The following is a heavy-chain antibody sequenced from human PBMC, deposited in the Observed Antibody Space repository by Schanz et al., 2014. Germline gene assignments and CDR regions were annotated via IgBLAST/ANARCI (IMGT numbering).Heavy chain of an antibody. V-gene: IGHV3-21*01. CDR1: GFTFGSSA. J-gene: IGHJ3*02. D-gene: IGHD3-10*01. CDR2: IRSDNNYI. Sequence: EVHLLESGGGLEQPGGSLRLSCAASGFTFGSSAMSWVRQAPGKGLEWVSYIRSDNNYIYYADSVKGRFTISRDNAKNSLFLQMNSLTAEDTAVYYCVREDMVRGIRAFDIWGQGTMVTVSS. CDR3: VREDMVRGIRAFDI.